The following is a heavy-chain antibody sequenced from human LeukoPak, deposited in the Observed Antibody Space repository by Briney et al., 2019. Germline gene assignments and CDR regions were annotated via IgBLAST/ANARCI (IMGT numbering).Heavy chain of an antibody. CDR2: IYPGGSDT. D-gene: IGHD3-22*01. Sequence: GESLMISCKGSGYSFTSYWIGWVRQMPGKGLEWMGIIYPGGSDTRYSPSFQGQVTISADKSISTAYLQWSSLKASDTAMYYCARRRRYDKWFDPWGQGALGTVSS. V-gene: IGHV5-51*01. J-gene: IGHJ5*02. CDR3: ARRRRYDKWFDP. CDR1: GYSFTSYW.